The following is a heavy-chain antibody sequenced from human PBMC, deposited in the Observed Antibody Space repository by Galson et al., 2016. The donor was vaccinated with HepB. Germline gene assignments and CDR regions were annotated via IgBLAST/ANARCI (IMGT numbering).Heavy chain of an antibody. Sequence: PALVKPTQTLTLTCTFSGFSLTTYSVGVGWVRQPQGKAPEWLALIYWDDDRGYNPSLESRLPINKDTSKNKVVLSVANMDPVDTATYYCAHSRRIAMVRGATGYYGMDVWGQGTAVTVSS. CDR1: GFSLTTYSVG. CDR3: AHSRRIAMVRGATGYYGMDV. CDR2: IYWDDDR. D-gene: IGHD3-10*01. V-gene: IGHV2-5*02. J-gene: IGHJ6*02.